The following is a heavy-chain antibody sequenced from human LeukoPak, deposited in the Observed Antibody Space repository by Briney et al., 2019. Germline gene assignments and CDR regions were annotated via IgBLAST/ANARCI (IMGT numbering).Heavy chain of an antibody. CDR3: ARDPGPLRGVHFDY. Sequence: SRTLSLTCAISGDSVSSNSAAWNWIRQSPSRGLEWLGRTYYRSKWYNDYAVSVKSRITINPDTSKNQFSLQLNSVTPEDTAVYYCARDPGPLRGVHFDYWGQGTLVTVSS. D-gene: IGHD3-10*01. CDR1: GDSVSSNSAA. CDR2: TYYRSKWYN. J-gene: IGHJ4*02. V-gene: IGHV6-1*01.